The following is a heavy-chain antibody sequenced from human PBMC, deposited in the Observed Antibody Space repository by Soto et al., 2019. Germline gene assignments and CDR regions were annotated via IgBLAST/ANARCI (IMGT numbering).Heavy chain of an antibody. CDR1: GYLFTAYS. J-gene: IGHJ1*01. D-gene: IGHD2-15*01. V-gene: IGHV1-46*01. CDR3: AREENCSGGTCYSEYFHR. Sequence: GPSVKVSCKASGYLFTAYSMHWVRLAPGQGLEWMGVVNPSGGSTKYAQNFQGRVTMTRDTSTTTIYMELSSLRSDDTAIYYCAREENCSGGTCYSEYFHRWGQGTLVTVSS. CDR2: VNPSGGST.